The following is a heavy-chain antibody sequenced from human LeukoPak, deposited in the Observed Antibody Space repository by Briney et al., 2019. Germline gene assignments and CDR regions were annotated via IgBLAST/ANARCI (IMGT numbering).Heavy chain of an antibody. CDR2: ISAGGDNT. Sequence: PGGSLRLSCAASGFTFSSDAMNWVRQAPGKGLDRVSSISAGGDNTNYADSVKGRFTTSRDNSKHTLYLQMNTLRAEATAVYYCAKDVSRGTGSYPDYWGQGTLVTVSS. CDR3: AKDVSRGTGSYPDY. J-gene: IGHJ4*02. D-gene: IGHD1-26*01. CDR1: GFTFSSDA. V-gene: IGHV3-23*01.